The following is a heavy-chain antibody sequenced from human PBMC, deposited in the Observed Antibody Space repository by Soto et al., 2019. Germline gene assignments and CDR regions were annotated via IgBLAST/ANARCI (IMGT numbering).Heavy chain of an antibody. D-gene: IGHD4-17*01. CDR1: GGSIGSGGYY. J-gene: IGHJ4*02. V-gene: IGHV4-31*03. Sequence: QVQLQESGPGLVKPSQTLSLTCTVSGGSIGSGGYYWSWIRQHPGKGLEWIGYIYYSGSTYYNPSLKSRVTISVDTSKNQFSLKLSSVTAADTAVYYCARGRDYGDPPQSPPHDYWGQGTLVTVSS. CDR2: IYYSGST. CDR3: ARGRDYGDPPQSPPHDY.